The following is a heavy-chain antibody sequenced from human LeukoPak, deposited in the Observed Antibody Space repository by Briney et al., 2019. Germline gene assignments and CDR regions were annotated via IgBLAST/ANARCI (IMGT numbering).Heavy chain of an antibody. CDR3: FYSRSSLDDY. CDR2: IPSDGSNK. J-gene: IGHJ4*02. CDR1: GFTFSSYS. Sequence: GGSLRLSCAASGFTFSSYSMHWVRQAPGKGLEWVAYIPSDGSNKYYADSLKGRFTISRDNSKNALYLQMNSLRAEDTAVYYCFYSRSSLDDYWGQGTLVTVSS. D-gene: IGHD6-6*01. V-gene: IGHV3-30*04.